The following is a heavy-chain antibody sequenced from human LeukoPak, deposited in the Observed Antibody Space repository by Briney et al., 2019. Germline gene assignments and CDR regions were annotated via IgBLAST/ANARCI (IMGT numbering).Heavy chain of an antibody. Sequence: PSETLSLTCTVSGGSISSYYWSWIRQPPGKGLEWIGYIYYSGSTNYNPSLKSRVTISVDTSKNQFSLKLSSVTAADTAVYYCARGDSGWYGTEDYWGQGTLVTVSS. CDR3: ARGDSGWYGTEDY. J-gene: IGHJ4*02. D-gene: IGHD6-19*01. CDR2: IYYSGST. CDR1: GGSISSYY. V-gene: IGHV4-59*01.